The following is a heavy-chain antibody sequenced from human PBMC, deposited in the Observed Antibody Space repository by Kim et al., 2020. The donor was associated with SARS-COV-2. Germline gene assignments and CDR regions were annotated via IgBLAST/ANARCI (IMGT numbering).Heavy chain of an antibody. V-gene: IGHV4-39*07. Sequence: SETLSLTCTVSGGSISSSSYYWGWIRQPPGKGLEWIGSIYYSGSTYYNPSLKSRVTISVDTSKNHFSLKLSSVTAADTAVYYCARVNGNCSSTSCYRVNWFDPWGQGTLVTVSP. CDR1: GGSISSSSYY. CDR2: IYYSGST. CDR3: ARVNGNCSSTSCYRVNWFDP. J-gene: IGHJ5*02. D-gene: IGHD2-2*01.